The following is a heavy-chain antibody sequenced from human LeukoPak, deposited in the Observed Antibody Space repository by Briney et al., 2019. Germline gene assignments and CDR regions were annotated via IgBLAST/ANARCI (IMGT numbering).Heavy chain of an antibody. CDR1: GYTFTGYY. CDR3: ARDQTTVTTQFDY. D-gene: IGHD4-11*01. Sequence: ASVKVSCKASGYTFTGYYMHWVRQAPGQGLEWMGWVNPNNGGTNYAQKFQGRVTMTRDTSISTAYMELSRLRSDDTAVYYCARDQTTVTTQFDYWGQGTLVTVSS. V-gene: IGHV1-2*02. J-gene: IGHJ4*02. CDR2: VNPNNGGT.